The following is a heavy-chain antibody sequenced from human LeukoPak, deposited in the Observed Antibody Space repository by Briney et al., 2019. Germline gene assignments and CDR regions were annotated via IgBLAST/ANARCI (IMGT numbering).Heavy chain of an antibody. Sequence: SETLSLTRTLSGVSLARHYWIWIRQPPGEGLEWIGHISYSGSTNYNPSLKSRVTISVDTSKNQISLRLSSVTAADTAVYYCARDGEGDEGWDYWCQGTLVIVSS. CDR1: GVSLARHY. V-gene: IGHV4-59*11. CDR3: ARDGEGDEGWDY. D-gene: IGHD7-27*01. CDR2: ISYSGST. J-gene: IGHJ4*02.